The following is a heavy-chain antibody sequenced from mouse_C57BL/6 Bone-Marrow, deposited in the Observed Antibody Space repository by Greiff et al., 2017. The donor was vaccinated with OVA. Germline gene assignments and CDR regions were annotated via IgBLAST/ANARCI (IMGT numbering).Heavy chain of an antibody. D-gene: IGHD1-1*01. Sequence: QVQLKQPGAELVKPGASVKLSCKASGYTFTSYWMHWVKQRPGQGLEWIGMIHPNSGSTNYNEKFKSKATLTVDKSSSTAYMQLSSLTSEDSAVYYCASLTTVGQGMDYWGQGTSVTVSS. CDR2: IHPNSGST. CDR1: GYTFTSYW. J-gene: IGHJ4*01. V-gene: IGHV1-64*01. CDR3: ASLTTVGQGMDY.